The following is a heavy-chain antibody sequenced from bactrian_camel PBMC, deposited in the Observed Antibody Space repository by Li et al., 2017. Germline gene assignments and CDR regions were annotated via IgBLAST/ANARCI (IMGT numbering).Heavy chain of an antibody. Sequence: VQLVESGGGSVQPGGQLKLSCVSSGYVYNSWSGSCMAWFRQLPGEEREAVASIFSAGGSTYYADSVQGRFTISQNNAKDTVYLQMESLKFEDTAVYYCALAVPCMGWSMPAPKASDFGYLGQGTQVTVS. J-gene: IGHJ6*01. V-gene: IGHV3S1*01. D-gene: IGHD6*01. CDR2: IFSAGGST. CDR1: GYVYNSWSGSC. CDR3: ALAVPCMGWSMPAPKASDFGY.